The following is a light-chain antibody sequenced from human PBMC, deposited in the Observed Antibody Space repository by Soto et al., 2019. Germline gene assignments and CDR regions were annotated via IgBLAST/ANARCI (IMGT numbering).Light chain of an antibody. CDR2: GAS. Sequence: EIVMTDSPATLSVSPGERATLSCRASQSVSSNLAWYQQKPGQAPRLLIYGASTRATGIPARFSGSGSGTEFTLTISSLQSEDFAVYYCQQYNNWPLTFGGGTKVENK. CDR3: QQYNNWPLT. V-gene: IGKV3-15*01. CDR1: QSVSSN. J-gene: IGKJ4*01.